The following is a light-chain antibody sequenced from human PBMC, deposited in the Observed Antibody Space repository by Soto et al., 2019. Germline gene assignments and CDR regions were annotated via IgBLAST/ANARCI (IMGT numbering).Light chain of an antibody. J-gene: IGKJ4*01. V-gene: IGKV3-11*01. CDR2: DAS. Sequence: EIVLTQSPATLSLSPGERATLSCRASQSVSNYLAWYQQKPGQAPRLLIHDASTRATGIPARFSGSGSGTDFTLPITTLEPEDFAVYYCQQHINRLSFGGGTKVKIK. CDR3: QQHINRLS. CDR1: QSVSNY.